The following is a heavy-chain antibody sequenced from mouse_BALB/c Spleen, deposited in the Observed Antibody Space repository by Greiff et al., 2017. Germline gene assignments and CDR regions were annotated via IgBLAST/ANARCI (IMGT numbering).Heavy chain of an antibody. CDR3: AVYYGNSYAMDY. V-gene: IGHV5-9-4*01. Sequence: EVMLVESGGGLVKPGGSLKLSCAASGFTFSSYAMSWVRQSPEKRLEWVAEISSGGSYTYYPDTVTGRFTISRDNAKNTLYLEMSSLRSEDTAMYYCAVYYGNSYAMDYWGQGTSVTVSS. CDR2: ISSGGSYT. CDR1: GFTFSSYA. J-gene: IGHJ4*01. D-gene: IGHD2-1*01.